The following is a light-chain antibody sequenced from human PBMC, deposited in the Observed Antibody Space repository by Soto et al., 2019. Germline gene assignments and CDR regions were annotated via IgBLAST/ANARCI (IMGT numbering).Light chain of an antibody. V-gene: IGLV1-40*01. CDR2: GNS. CDR3: SSYTSSSTV. Sequence: QSVLTQPPSVSGAPGQRVTISCTGNSSNIGAGYDVHWYQQLPGKAPKLLIFGNSHRPSGVPDRFFGSKSGTSASLAITGLQAEDEADYYCSSYTSSSTVFGGGTKLTVL. J-gene: IGLJ2*01. CDR1: SSNIGAGYD.